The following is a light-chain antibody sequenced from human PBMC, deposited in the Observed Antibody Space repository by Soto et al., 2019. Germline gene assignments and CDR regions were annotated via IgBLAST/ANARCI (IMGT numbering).Light chain of an antibody. V-gene: IGKV1-39*01. CDR3: QQRYSTLYT. J-gene: IGKJ2*01. CDR1: QSISSY. Sequence: DIQMTQSPSSLSAPVGDRVTITCRASQSISSYLNWYQQKPGKAPKLLIYAASSLQSGVPSRFSGSGSGTDFTLTISSLQPEDFATYYCQQRYSTLYTFGQGTKLEIK. CDR2: AAS.